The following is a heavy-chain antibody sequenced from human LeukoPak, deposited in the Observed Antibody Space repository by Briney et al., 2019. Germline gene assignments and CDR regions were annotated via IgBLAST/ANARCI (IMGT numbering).Heavy chain of an antibody. V-gene: IGHV1-8*01. Sequence: ASVKVSCKASGYTFTSYDINWVRQATGQGLEWMGWMNPNSGNTGYAQKFQGRVTMTRNTSISTAYMELSSLRSDDTAVYYCARDTKFSGWLVLQYFDYWGQGTLVTVSS. CDR1: GYTFTSYD. CDR2: MNPNSGNT. D-gene: IGHD6-19*01. J-gene: IGHJ4*02. CDR3: ARDTKFSGWLVLQYFDY.